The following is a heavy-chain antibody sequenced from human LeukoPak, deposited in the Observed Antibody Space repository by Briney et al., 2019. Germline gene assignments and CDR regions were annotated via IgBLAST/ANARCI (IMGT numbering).Heavy chain of an antibody. CDR3: TRGAGTSWFDY. J-gene: IGHJ4*02. CDR2: MNPNSGVT. CDR1: GYTFTVNY. Sequence: ASVKVSCKPSGYTFTVNYLHWVRQAPGQGLEWVGWMNPNSGVTGYAQNFQGRVTMTRDTSISTAYMELSSLTSDDTTVYYCTRGAGTSWFDYWGQGSLVTVSS. D-gene: IGHD2-2*01. V-gene: IGHV1-2*02.